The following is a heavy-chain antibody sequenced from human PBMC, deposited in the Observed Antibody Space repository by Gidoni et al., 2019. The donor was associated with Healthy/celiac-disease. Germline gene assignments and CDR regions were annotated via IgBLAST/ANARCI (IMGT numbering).Heavy chain of an antibody. CDR3: TRAKSGSRHDAFDI. CDR2: IRSKAYGGTT. V-gene: IGHV3-49*03. Sequence: EVQLVESGGGLVQPGRSLRLSCTASGFTFGDYAMSWFRQAPGKGLGWVGFIRSKAYGGTTEYAASVKGRFTISRDDSKSIAYLQMNSLKTEDTAVYYCTRAKSGSRHDAFDIWGQGTMVTVSS. CDR1: GFTFGDYA. J-gene: IGHJ3*02. D-gene: IGHD1-26*01.